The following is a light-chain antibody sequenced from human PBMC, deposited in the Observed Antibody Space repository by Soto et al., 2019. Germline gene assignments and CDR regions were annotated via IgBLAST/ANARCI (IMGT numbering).Light chain of an antibody. CDR1: SSDVGGYNY. J-gene: IGLJ2*01. Sequence: QSALTQPASVSGSPGQSITISCTGTSSDVGGYNYVSWYQHHPGKAPKLMIYEVSNRPSGVSHRFSGSKSGNTASLTISGIQAEDEADYYCSSYTSSTSVVFGGGTKLTVL. V-gene: IGLV2-14*01. CDR3: SSYTSSTSVV. CDR2: EVS.